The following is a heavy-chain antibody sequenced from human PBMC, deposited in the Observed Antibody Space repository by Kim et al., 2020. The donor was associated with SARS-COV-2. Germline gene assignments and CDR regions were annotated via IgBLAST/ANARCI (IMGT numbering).Heavy chain of an antibody. D-gene: IGHD6-19*01. CDR1: GGSFSGYY. CDR2: INHSGST. CDR3: AGRRPYSSGWPLLD. V-gene: IGHV4-34*01. J-gene: IGHJ4*02. Sequence: SETLSLTCAVYGGSFSGYYWSWIRQPPGKGLEWIGEINHSGSTNYNPSLKSRVTISVDTSKNQFSLKLSSVTAADTAVYYCAGRRPYSSGWPLLDWGQGTLVTVSS.